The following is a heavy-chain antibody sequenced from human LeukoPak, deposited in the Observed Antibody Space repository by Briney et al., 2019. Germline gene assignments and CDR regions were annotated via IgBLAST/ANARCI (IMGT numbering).Heavy chain of an antibody. Sequence: GESLKISCKGSGYSLTTYWIGWVRQMPGKGLEWMGIIYPGDSDTRYSPSFQGQVTMSAGKSINTAYLQWSSLKASDTAMYYCARRQGCSSTSCPPDSWGQGTLVTVSS. D-gene: IGHD2-2*01. CDR3: ARRQGCSSTSCPPDS. V-gene: IGHV5-51*01. CDR2: IYPGDSDT. CDR1: GYSLTTYW. J-gene: IGHJ4*02.